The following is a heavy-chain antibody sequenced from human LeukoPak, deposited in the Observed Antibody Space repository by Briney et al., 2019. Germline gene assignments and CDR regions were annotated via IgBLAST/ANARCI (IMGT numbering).Heavy chain of an antibody. CDR2: IYSGGST. D-gene: IGHD3-22*01. J-gene: IGHJ4*02. CDR1: GFTVSSNY. CDR3: TTERLMEYYDSRGYLGDS. V-gene: IGHV3-53*01. Sequence: PGGSLRLSCAASGFTVSSNYMSWVRQAPGKGLEWVSVIYSGGSTYYADSVKGRFTISRDNSKNTLYLQMNSLRAEDTAVYYCTTERLMEYYDSRGYLGDSWGQGTLVTVSS.